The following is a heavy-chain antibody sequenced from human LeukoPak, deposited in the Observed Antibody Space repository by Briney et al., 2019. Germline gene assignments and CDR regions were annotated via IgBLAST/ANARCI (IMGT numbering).Heavy chain of an antibody. CDR1: GFTVSSNY. CDR3: ARALGVAADI. D-gene: IGHD6-25*01. V-gene: IGHV3-53*01. J-gene: IGHJ3*02. Sequence: GGSLRLSCAASGFTVSSNYMSWVRQAPGKGLEWVSVNYSGGSTYYADSVKGRFTISRDNSKNTLYLQMNSLKAEDTAVYYCARALGVAADIWGQGTMVTVSS. CDR2: NYSGGST.